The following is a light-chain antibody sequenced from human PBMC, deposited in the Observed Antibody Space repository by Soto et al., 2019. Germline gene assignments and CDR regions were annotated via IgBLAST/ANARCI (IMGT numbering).Light chain of an antibody. J-gene: IGKJ5*01. CDR2: GAS. V-gene: IGKV3-20*01. CDR1: QRLITTY. CDR3: QQYGSSPIT. Sequence: EIVLTQSPGTLSLSPGERATLSCRASQRLITTYLAWYQQKPGQAPRLLISGASNRATGIPDRFSGSGSGTDFTLTISRLEPEDFAVYYCQQYGSSPITVGQGTRLEIK.